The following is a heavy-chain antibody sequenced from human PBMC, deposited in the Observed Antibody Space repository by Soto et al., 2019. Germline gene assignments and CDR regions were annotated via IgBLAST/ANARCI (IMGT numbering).Heavy chain of an antibody. CDR3: ATDTGSGWHGQDVRGMDV. Sequence: EVHLVESGGGLVQPGGSLRLSCAASGYIFSDFWMAWVRQGPGKGLEWVANIKGDESERYYEDSVRGRFTISRDNAKKSLYLQMNSLGGEDTAVYYCATDTGSGWHGQDVRGMDVWGQGTTVTVSS. D-gene: IGHD6-19*01. J-gene: IGHJ6*02. V-gene: IGHV3-7*05. CDR1: GYIFSDFW. CDR2: IKGDESER.